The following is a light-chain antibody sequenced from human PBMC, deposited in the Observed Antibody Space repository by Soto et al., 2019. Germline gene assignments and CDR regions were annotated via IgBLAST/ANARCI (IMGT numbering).Light chain of an antibody. V-gene: IGLV1-44*01. J-gene: IGLJ1*01. CDR1: TSNIGSNA. CDR3: AAWDDSLNGYV. CDR2: SNN. Sequence: QSVLTQPPSASGSPGQRVTIPGSGSTSNIGSNAVNWYQQLPGTAPTLLIYSNNERPSGVPDRFSGSKSGTSASLAISGLQSEDAADYYCAAWDDSLNGYVFGTGTKVTVL.